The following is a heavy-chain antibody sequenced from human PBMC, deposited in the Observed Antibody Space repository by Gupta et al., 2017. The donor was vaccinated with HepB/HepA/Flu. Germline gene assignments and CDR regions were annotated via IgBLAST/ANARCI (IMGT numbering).Heavy chain of an antibody. J-gene: IGHJ3*02. Sequence: QITLKESGPPRAIPTQTLSLTCTFPGFSLSPRGVGVGWMRQPPGKALEWLALIYWDDDKRYSPSLKSRLTITKDTSKNQVVLTMTNMDPVDTATYYCAHRLSDFDYGDCGGSDAFDIWGQGTMVTVSS. V-gene: IGHV2-5*02. D-gene: IGHD4-17*01. CDR3: AHRLSDFDYGDCGGSDAFDI. CDR1: GFSLSPRGVG. CDR2: IYWDDDK.